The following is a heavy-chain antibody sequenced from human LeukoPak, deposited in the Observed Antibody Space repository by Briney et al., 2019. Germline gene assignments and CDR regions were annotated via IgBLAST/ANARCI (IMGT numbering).Heavy chain of an antibody. Sequence: GASVKVSCKASGGTFSRYAISWVRQAPGRGLEWMGGIIPIFGTANYAQKFQGRVTITADESTSTAYMELSSLRSEDTAVYYCARGYYDSSGYGAFDIWGQGTMVTVSS. V-gene: IGHV1-69*13. CDR2: IIPIFGTA. CDR1: GGTFSRYA. CDR3: ARGYYDSSGYGAFDI. J-gene: IGHJ3*02. D-gene: IGHD3-22*01.